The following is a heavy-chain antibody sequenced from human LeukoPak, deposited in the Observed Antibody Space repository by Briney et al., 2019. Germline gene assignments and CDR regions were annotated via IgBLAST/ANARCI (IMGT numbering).Heavy chain of an antibody. CDR3: ARTQRYCSSTSCPLGY. CDR2: IYPGDSDT. CDR1: GYSFTSYW. D-gene: IGHD2-2*01. V-gene: IGHV5-51*01. J-gene: IGHJ4*02. Sequence: PGESLKISCKGSGYSFTSYWIGWVRQMPGKGLEWMGIIYPGDSDTRYSPSFQGQVTISADKSISTAYLQWSSLKASGTAMYYCARTQRYCSSTSCPLGYWGQGTLVTVSS.